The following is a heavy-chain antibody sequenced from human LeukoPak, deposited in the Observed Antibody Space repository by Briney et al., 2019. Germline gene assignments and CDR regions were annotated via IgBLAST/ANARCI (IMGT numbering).Heavy chain of an antibody. CDR1: GGTFSSYA. D-gene: IGHD4-17*01. Sequence: SVKVSCKASGGTFSSYAISWVRQAPGQGLEWMGGIIPIFGTANYAQKFRGRVTITADKSTRTAYMELSSLRSEDTAVYYCARDQLYGDYDYWGQGTLVTVSS. CDR2: IIPIFGTA. CDR3: ARDQLYGDYDY. J-gene: IGHJ4*02. V-gene: IGHV1-69*06.